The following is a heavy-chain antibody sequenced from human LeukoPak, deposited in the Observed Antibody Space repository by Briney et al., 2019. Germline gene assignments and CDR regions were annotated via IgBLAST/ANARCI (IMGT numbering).Heavy chain of an antibody. D-gene: IGHD5-12*01. CDR3: AVARSDY. Sequence: GGSLRLSCAASGFTFSSYAMHWVRQAPGKGLEWVAVISYDGSNKYYADSVKGRFTISRDNSKNTLYLQMNSLRAEDTAVYYCAVARSDYWGQGTLVTVSS. CDR2: ISYDGSNK. J-gene: IGHJ4*02. CDR1: GFTFSSYA. V-gene: IGHV3-30-3*01.